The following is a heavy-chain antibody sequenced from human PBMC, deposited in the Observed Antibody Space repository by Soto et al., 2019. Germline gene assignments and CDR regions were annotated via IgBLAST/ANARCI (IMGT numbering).Heavy chain of an antibody. V-gene: IGHV3-23*01. J-gene: IGHJ4*02. CDR1: GFTFSSYA. Sequence: GGSLRLSCAASGFTFSSYAMNWVRQAPGKGLEWVSVISVSGGSTYYADSVKGRFTISRDNSKNTLYLQMNSLRAEDTAVYYCASRSSGWYFDYWGQGTLVTVS. D-gene: IGHD6-19*01. CDR3: ASRSSGWYFDY. CDR2: ISVSGGST.